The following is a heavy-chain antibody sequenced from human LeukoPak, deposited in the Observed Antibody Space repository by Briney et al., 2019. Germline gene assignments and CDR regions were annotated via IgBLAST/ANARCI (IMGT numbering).Heavy chain of an antibody. J-gene: IGHJ4*02. CDR2: INPNSGGT. Sequence: ASVKVSCKASGYTFTGYYMHWVRQAPGQGLEWMGWINPNSGGTNYAQKFQGRVTMTRDTSISTAYMELSRLRSDDTAVYYCARVPSIAARPGRDYWGQGTLVTVSS. CDR3: ARVPSIAARPGRDY. CDR1: GYTFTGYY. V-gene: IGHV1-2*02. D-gene: IGHD6-6*01.